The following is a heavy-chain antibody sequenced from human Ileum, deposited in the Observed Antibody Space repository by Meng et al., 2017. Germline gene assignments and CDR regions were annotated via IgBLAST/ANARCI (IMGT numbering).Heavy chain of an antibody. CDR1: GFSFSNYA. V-gene: IGHV3-23*01. CDR2: IGSTT. CDR3: ARGCNNINCYFRN. J-gene: IGHJ4*02. Sequence: EVRLLESGGGLVQPVGSLILSCAASGFSFSNYAMDWVRQAPGKGLEWISTIGSTTYYADSVKGRFTVSRDTSKNTLYLQMNSLRAEDAAVYYCARGCNNINCYFRNWGQGTLVTVSS. D-gene: IGHD2-21*01.